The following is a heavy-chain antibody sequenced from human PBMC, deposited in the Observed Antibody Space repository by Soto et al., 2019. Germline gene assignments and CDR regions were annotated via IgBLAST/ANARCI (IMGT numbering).Heavy chain of an antibody. Sequence: SATLSLTCTVSGVSIRSSYWSWIRQPPGKGLEWIGYINYSGSTNYNPSLKSRVTISVDTSKNQFSLKLSSVTAEDTAVYYCARDDDRDAFDIWGQGTMVTVSS. CDR3: ARDDDRDAFDI. D-gene: IGHD3-22*01. J-gene: IGHJ3*02. CDR1: GVSIRSSY. V-gene: IGHV4-59*12. CDR2: INYSGST.